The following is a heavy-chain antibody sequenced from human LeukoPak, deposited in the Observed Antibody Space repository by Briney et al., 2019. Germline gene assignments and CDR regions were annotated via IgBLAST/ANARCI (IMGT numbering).Heavy chain of an antibody. CDR3: ATTTSRSSGWYDFDY. CDR2: IVVGSGNT. V-gene: IGHV1-58*02. J-gene: IGHJ4*02. D-gene: IGHD6-19*01. Sequence: ASVKVSCKASGFTLPSSAMQWVRQARGQRLEWIGWIVVGSGNTNYAQKFQERVTISRDMSTSTAYMELSSLRSEDTAVYYCATTTSRSSGWYDFDYWGQGTLVTVSS. CDR1: GFTLPSSA.